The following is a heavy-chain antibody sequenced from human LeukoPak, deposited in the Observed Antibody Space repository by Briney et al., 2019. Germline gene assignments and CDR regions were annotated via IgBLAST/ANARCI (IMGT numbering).Heavy chain of an antibody. CDR2: IRYDGSNK. CDR3: AKDAAARGDAFDT. CDR1: GFTFSSYG. Sequence: GGSLRLSCAASGFTFSSYGMHWVRQAPGKGLEWVAFIRYDGSNKYYADSVKGRFTISRDNSKNTLYLQMNSLRAEDTAVYYCAKDAAARGDAFDTWGQGTMVTVSS. D-gene: IGHD2-2*01. V-gene: IGHV3-30*02. J-gene: IGHJ3*02.